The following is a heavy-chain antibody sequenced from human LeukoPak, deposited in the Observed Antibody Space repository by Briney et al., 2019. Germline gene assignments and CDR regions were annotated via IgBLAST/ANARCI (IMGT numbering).Heavy chain of an antibody. J-gene: IGHJ6*03. V-gene: IGHV3-23*01. CDR1: GFTFSRYA. CDR3: AKAQYQLLYDYYYYMDV. CDR2: VSGSGGST. D-gene: IGHD2-2*01. Sequence: GGSLRLSCAASGFTFSRYAMSWVRQAPGKGLEWVSAVSGSGGSTYYADSVKGRFTISRDNSKNTLYLQMNSLRAEDTAVYYCAKAQYQLLYDYYYYMDVWGKGTTVTVSS.